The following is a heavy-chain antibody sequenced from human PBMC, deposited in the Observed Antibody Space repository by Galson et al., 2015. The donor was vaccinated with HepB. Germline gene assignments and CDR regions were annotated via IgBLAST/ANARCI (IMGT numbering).Heavy chain of an antibody. V-gene: IGHV2-70*11. CDR3: ARTRTYYYGSGSYYRPFDY. Sequence: PALVKPTQTLTLTCTFSGFSLSTSGMCVSWLRQPPGKALEWLARIDWDDDKYYSTSLKTRLTISKDTSKNQVVLTMTNMDPVDTATYYCARTRTYYYGSGSYYRPFDYWGQGTLVTVSS. CDR2: IDWDDDK. D-gene: IGHD3-10*01. CDR1: GFSLSTSGMC. J-gene: IGHJ4*02.